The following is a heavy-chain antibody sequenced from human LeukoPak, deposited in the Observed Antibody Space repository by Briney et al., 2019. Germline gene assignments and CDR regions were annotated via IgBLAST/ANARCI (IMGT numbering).Heavy chain of an antibody. D-gene: IGHD2-2*01. Sequence: ASVKVSCKASGYTFRSYGITWVRQAPGQGLEWMGWISAYNGNTKYPQKLQGRVTMSTDTSTSTAYMELRSLRSDDTAVYYCARGPIIDIVIVPAADDYYYMDVWGKGTTVTVSS. CDR1: GYTFRSYG. V-gene: IGHV1-18*01. J-gene: IGHJ6*03. CDR2: ISAYNGNT. CDR3: ARGPIIDIVIVPAADDYYYMDV.